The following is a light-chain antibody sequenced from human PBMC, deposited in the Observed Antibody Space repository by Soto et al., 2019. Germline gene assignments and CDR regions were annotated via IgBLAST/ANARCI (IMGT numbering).Light chain of an antibody. CDR2: GAS. CDR1: QRVSSGY. Sequence: EIVLTQSPGTLSLSPGERATLSCRASQRVSSGYVAWYQQKPGQAPRLLIYGASSRATGIPDRFRASASGTDFTLTISRLEPEDFAVYYCHQRQSWPRTFGQGTKVDIK. V-gene: IGKV3-20*01. J-gene: IGKJ1*01. CDR3: HQRQSWPRT.